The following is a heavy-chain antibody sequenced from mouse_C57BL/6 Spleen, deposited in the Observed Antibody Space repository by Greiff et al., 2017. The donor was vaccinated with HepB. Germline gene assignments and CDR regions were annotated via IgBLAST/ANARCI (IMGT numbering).Heavy chain of an antibody. V-gene: IGHV15-2*01. CDR2: ILPSIGRT. CDR3: ARGGYGSSFSYWYFDV. Sequence: QVQLQQSGSELRSPGSSVKLSCKDFDSEVFPIAYMSWVRQKPGHGFEWIGGILPSIGRTIYGEKFEDKATLDADTLSNTAYLELNSLTSEDSAIYYCARGGYGSSFSYWYFDVWGTGTTVTVSS. D-gene: IGHD1-1*01. J-gene: IGHJ1*03. CDR1: DSEVFPIAY.